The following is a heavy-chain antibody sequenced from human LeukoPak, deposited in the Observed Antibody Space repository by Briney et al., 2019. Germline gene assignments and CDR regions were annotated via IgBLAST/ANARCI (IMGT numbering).Heavy chain of an antibody. J-gene: IGHJ6*02. CDR1: GGSISSSSYY. D-gene: IGHD6-13*01. Sequence: SATLSLTCTVSGGSISSSSYYLGWVRPPPGEGLGWVGGIYYSGSTYYNPSLKSRVTISVDTSKNQFSLKLSSVTAADTAVYYCAKKRIAAAGMFYYYYGMDVWGQGTTVTVSS. CDR3: AKKRIAAAGMFYYYYGMDV. CDR2: IYYSGST. V-gene: IGHV4-39*01.